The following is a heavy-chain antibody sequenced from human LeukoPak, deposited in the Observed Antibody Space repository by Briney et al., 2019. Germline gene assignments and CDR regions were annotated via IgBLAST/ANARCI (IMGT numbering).Heavy chain of an antibody. CDR3: AAVRYFDWLFAPDWYFDL. CDR2: IVVGSGNT. CDR1: GFTITSSA. V-gene: IGHV1-58*02. Sequence: GTSVKVSCKASGFTITSSAMQWVRQARGQRLEWIGWIVVGSGNTNYAQKFQERVTITRDMSTSTAYMELSSLRSEDTAVYYCAAVRYFDWLFAPDWYFDLWGRGTLVTVSS. J-gene: IGHJ2*01. D-gene: IGHD3-9*01.